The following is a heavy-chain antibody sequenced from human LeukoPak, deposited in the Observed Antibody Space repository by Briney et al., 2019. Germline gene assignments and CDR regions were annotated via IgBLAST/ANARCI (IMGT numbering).Heavy chain of an antibody. CDR1: GGSFSGYY. D-gene: IGHD4-23*01. CDR2: TNHSGST. Sequence: PSETLSLTCAVYGGSFSGYYWSWIRQPPGKGLEWIGETNHSGSTNYNPSLKSRVTISVDTSKNQFSLKLSSVTAADTAVYYCARARGYYGGLANYWGQGTLVTVSS. V-gene: IGHV4-34*01. J-gene: IGHJ4*02. CDR3: ARARGYYGGLANY.